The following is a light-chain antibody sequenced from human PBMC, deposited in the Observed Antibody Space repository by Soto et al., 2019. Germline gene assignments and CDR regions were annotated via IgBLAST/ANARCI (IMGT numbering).Light chain of an antibody. J-gene: IGKJ5*01. Sequence: EIVLTQSPGILSLSPGERATLSCRASQSVRSTYLAWYQQKPGQAPRLLIHGASSRATGITDRFSGSGSGTDVTLTISRLEPEDFAVYYCQYYSSSLSITFGQGTRLDIK. CDR3: QYYSSSLSIT. CDR2: GAS. CDR1: QSVRSTY. V-gene: IGKV3-20*01.